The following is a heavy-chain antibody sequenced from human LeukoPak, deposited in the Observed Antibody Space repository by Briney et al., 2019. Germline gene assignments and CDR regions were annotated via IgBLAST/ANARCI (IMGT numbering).Heavy chain of an antibody. Sequence: ASVKVSCKASGYTFTSYDINWVRQATGQGLAWMGWMSPNSGNTGYAQKFQGRVTMTRNTSISTAYMELSSLRSEDTAVYYCARVFESGSSSARYWGQGTLVTVSS. CDR1: GYTFTSYD. CDR2: MSPNSGNT. CDR3: ARVFESGSSSARY. J-gene: IGHJ4*02. D-gene: IGHD6-6*01. V-gene: IGHV1-8*01.